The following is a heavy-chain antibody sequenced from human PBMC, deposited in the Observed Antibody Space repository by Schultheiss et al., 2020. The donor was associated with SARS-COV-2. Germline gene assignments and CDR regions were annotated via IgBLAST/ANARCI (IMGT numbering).Heavy chain of an antibody. D-gene: IGHD3-22*01. CDR2: ISSNGGST. CDR3: AAGADSGYYSSFDY. J-gene: IGHJ4*02. CDR1: GFTFSSYA. Sequence: GGSLRLSCSASGFTFSSYAMHWVRQAPGKGLEYVSAISSNGGSTYYADSVKGRFTISRDNSKNSLYLQMDSLRAEDTAVYYCAAGADSGYYSSFDYWGQGTLVTVSS. V-gene: IGHV3-64*04.